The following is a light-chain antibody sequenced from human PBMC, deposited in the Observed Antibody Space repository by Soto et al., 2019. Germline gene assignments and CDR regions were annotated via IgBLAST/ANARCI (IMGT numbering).Light chain of an antibody. CDR2: EVS. Sequence: QSALTQPPSASGSPGQSVTISCTGTSSDVGGYKYVSWYQQHQGKAPKLMIYEVSKRPSGVPDRFSGYKSGNTASLPVSGLQAEDEAEYYCSSYAGSNRVFGTGTKLTVL. CDR3: SSYAGSNRV. CDR1: SSDVGGYKY. J-gene: IGLJ1*01. V-gene: IGLV2-8*01.